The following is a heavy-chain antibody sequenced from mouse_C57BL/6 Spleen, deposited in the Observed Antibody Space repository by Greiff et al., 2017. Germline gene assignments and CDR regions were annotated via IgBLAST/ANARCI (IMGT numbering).Heavy chain of an antibody. Sequence: VQLQQPGAELVKPGASVKLSCKASGYTFTSYWMHWVKQRPGRGLEWIGRIDPNSGGTKYNEKFKSKATLTVDKPSSTAYMQLSSLTSEDSAVYYCAKLVRGNYDYAMDYWGQGTSVTVSS. D-gene: IGHD2-1*01. J-gene: IGHJ4*01. V-gene: IGHV1-72*01. CDR3: AKLVRGNYDYAMDY. CDR1: GYTFTSYW. CDR2: IDPNSGGT.